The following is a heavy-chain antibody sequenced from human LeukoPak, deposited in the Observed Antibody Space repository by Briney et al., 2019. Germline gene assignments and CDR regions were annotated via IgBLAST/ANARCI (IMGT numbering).Heavy chain of an antibody. CDR3: TRRYFEY. Sequence: GGSLRLSCAASGFTFSTYAMSWVRQAPGKGLEWVSAISDTTYYADSVKGRFTISRDNAKNSLYLQMNSLRAEDTAIYYCTRRYFEYWGQGILVAVSS. CDR1: GFTFSTYA. V-gene: IGHV3-23*01. CDR2: ISDTT. J-gene: IGHJ4*02.